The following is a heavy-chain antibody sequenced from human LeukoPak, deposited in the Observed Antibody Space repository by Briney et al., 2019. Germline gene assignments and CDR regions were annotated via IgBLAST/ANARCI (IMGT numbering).Heavy chain of an antibody. V-gene: IGHV3-21*01. J-gene: IGHJ4*02. CDR3: ASLSAAMVYYFDY. CDR2: ISSSSYI. Sequence: GGSLRLSCAASGFTFSSYSMNWLRQAPGKGLEWVSSISSSSYIYYADSVKGRFTISRDNAKKSLYLQMNSLRAEDTAVYYCASLSAAMVYYFDYWGQGTLVTVSS. D-gene: IGHD5-18*01. CDR1: GFTFSSYS.